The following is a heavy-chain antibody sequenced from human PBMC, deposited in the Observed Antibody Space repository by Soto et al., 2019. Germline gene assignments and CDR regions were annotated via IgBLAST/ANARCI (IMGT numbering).Heavy chain of an antibody. J-gene: IGHJ6*02. CDR1: GDSVSSNSAA. D-gene: IGHD6-19*01. V-gene: IGHV6-1*01. Sequence: SQTLSLTCAISGDSVSSNSAAWNWIRQSQSRGLEWLGRTYYRSKWYNDYAVSVKSRITINPDTSKNQFSLQLNSVTPEDTAVYYCARDQNEWLVPYYYYYYGMDVWGQGTTVTVSS. CDR3: ARDQNEWLVPYYYYYYGMDV. CDR2: TYYRSKWYN.